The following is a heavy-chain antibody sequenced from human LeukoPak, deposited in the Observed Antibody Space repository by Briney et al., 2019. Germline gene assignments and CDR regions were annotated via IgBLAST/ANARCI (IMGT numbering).Heavy chain of an antibody. CDR2: IYSGGVT. J-gene: IGHJ4*02. CDR3: ARGGPYYDILTGYYTRPYYFDY. CDR1: GFTVSSNY. D-gene: IGHD3-9*01. V-gene: IGHV3-53*01. Sequence: GGSLRLSCAASGFTVSSNYMSWVRQAPGKGLEWVSLIYSGGVTYYADSVKGRFTISRDNSKNTLYLQMNSLRAEDTAVYYCARGGPYYDILTGYYTRPYYFDYWGQGTLVTVSS.